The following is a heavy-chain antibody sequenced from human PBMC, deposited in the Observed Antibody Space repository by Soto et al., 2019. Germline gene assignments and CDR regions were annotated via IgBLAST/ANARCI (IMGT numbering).Heavy chain of an antibody. D-gene: IGHD6-13*01. V-gene: IGHV4-59*01. CDR3: ARGGGSPYHNPEFDF. CDR1: GASITYYY. Sequence: SETLSLTCAVSGASITYYYWNWIRQPPGRGLEWIVSFSSTGSTVYNPSLRSRVTISLDTSKNQFSLTLNSVTAADTAVYYCARGGGSPYHNPEFDFWGQGTLVPVSP. CDR2: FSSTGST. J-gene: IGHJ4*02.